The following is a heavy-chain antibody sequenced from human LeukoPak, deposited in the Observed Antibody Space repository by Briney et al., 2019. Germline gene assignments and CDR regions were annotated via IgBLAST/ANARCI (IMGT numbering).Heavy chain of an antibody. CDR1: GGSLSSSSYY. J-gene: IGHJ3*02. CDR2: IYYSGST. D-gene: IGHD3-9*01. Sequence: SEALSLTRTLSGGSLSSSSYYWGWTRHPPGKGREWIGSIYYSGSTYYNPSLTSRVTISVDTSKNQFSLKLSCVTAADTVVYYCARVNILTGFYAFDIWGQGTMVTVSS. CDR3: ARVNILTGFYAFDI. V-gene: IGHV4-39*07.